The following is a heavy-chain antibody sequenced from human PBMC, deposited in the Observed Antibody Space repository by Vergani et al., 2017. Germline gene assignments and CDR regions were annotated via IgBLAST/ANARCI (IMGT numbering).Heavy chain of an antibody. D-gene: IGHD4-17*01. V-gene: IGHV3-23*04. J-gene: IGHJ4*02. CDR2: ISGSGGRT. CDR1: GFTVSSNY. CDR3: AKNYGDYEFDY. Sequence: EVQLVESGGGLVQPGGSLRLSCAASGFTVSSNYMSWVRQAPGKGLEWVSVISGSGGRTYYADSVKGRFTISRDNSKNTLYVQMNSLRAEDTAVYYCAKNYGDYEFDYWGQGTLVTVSS.